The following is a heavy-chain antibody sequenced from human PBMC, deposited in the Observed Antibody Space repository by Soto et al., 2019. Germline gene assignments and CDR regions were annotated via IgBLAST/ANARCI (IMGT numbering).Heavy chain of an antibody. D-gene: IGHD3-16*01. V-gene: IGHV3-30-3*01. CDR3: ARDGASY. CDR1: GFTFSTYA. Sequence: QAQLVESGGGVVQPGRSLRLSCVASGFTFSTYAMHWLRQAPGKGLEWVAVISYDGTNKYYADSVKGRFTISRDNSKNTLYLQMNSLRAEDTAVFYCARDGASYWGQGIPVIVSS. J-gene: IGHJ4*02. CDR2: ISYDGTNK.